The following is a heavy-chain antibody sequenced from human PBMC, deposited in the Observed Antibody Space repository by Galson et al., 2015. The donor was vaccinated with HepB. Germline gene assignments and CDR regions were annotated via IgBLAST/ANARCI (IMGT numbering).Heavy chain of an antibody. CDR2: ISGTGSRT. Sequence: SLRLSCAASGFTFSSYSMSWVRQAPGKGLEWVSSISGTGSRTSYADSVKGRFTVSRDSSKNTLYPQMHSLTAEDTALYYCAKNYGEYVYYFESWGQGSLVTVSS. V-gene: IGHV3-23*01. CDR1: GFTFSSYS. CDR3: AKNYGEYVYYFES. D-gene: IGHD4-17*01. J-gene: IGHJ4*02.